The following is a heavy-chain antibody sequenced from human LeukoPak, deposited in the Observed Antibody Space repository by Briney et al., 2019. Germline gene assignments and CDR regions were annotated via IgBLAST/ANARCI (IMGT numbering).Heavy chain of an antibody. V-gene: IGHV3-30*02. CDR1: GFTFSSYG. CDR2: IRYDGSNK. J-gene: IGHJ4*02. CDR3: AKDPYGGNPGGFVDY. D-gene: IGHD4-23*01. Sequence: GGSLRLSCAASGFTFSSYGMHWVRQAPGKGLEWVAFIRYDGSNKYYADSVKGRFTISRDNSKNTLYLQMNSLRAEDTAVYYCAKDPYGGNPGGFVDYWGQGTLVTVSS.